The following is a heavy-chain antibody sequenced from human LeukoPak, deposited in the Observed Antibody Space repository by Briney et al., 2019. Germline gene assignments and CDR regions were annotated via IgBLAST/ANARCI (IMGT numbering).Heavy chain of an antibody. CDR3: ARGAGAQRVDWFDP. V-gene: IGHV3-23*01. Sequence: PGGSLRLSCAASGFTFSNYAVTWVRQAPGKGLEWVSTIIDDGRTYYTDSVEGRFTVSRDDSKDTLYLQMNRLRAEDTAVYYCARGAGAQRVDWFDPWGQETLVTVSS. CDR2: IIDDGRT. D-gene: IGHD3-3*01. J-gene: IGHJ5*02. CDR1: GFTFSNYA.